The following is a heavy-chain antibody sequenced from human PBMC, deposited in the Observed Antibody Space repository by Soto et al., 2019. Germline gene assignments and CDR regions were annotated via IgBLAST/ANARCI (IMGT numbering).Heavy chain of an antibody. V-gene: IGHV1-18*01. CDR1: GYTFTSYG. Sequence: ASVKVXCKASGYTFTSYGISWVRQAPGQGLEWMGWISAYNGNTNYAQKLQGRVTMTTDTSTSTAYMELRSLRSDDTAVYYCARGTGLYCSSTSCSYYYYYMDVWGKGTTVTVSS. D-gene: IGHD2-2*01. CDR2: ISAYNGNT. J-gene: IGHJ6*03. CDR3: ARGTGLYCSSTSCSYYYYYMDV.